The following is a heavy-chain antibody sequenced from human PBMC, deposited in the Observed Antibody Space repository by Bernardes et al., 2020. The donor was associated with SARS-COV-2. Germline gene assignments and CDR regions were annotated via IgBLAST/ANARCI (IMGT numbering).Heavy chain of an antibody. CDR1: GGSISTNTYY. CDR2: IYYSGTT. Sequence: APLSLTCTVSGGSISTNTYYWGWLRQSPGKGLEWIGSIYYSGTTYYNPSLKSRVTVSVATSENRFSLELTSVTAADTAVYYCARGQNYDFWSGYYSNWFDPWGQGTLVTVSS. V-gene: IGHV4-39*01. CDR3: ARGQNYDFWSGYYSNWFDP. J-gene: IGHJ5*02. D-gene: IGHD3-3*01.